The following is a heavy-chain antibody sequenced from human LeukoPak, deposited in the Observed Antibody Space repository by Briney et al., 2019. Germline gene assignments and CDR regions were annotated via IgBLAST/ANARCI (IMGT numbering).Heavy chain of an antibody. Sequence: SETLSLTCTVSGGSISSYGDYWDWIRQPPGKGLEWIGSISFSGSTNYNPSLKSRVTISVDTSKNQFSLKLSSVTAADTAVYYCARGSLGGRGVTLWGQGTLVTVSS. CDR1: GGSISSYGDY. V-gene: IGHV4-39*07. D-gene: IGHD3-10*01. CDR2: ISFSGST. CDR3: ARGSLGGRGVTL. J-gene: IGHJ4*02.